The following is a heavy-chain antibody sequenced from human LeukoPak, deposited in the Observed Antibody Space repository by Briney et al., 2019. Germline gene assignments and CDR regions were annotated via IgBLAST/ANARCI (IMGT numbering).Heavy chain of an antibody. CDR3: ARDLIAAAGFFDY. D-gene: IGHD6-13*01. J-gene: IGHJ4*02. V-gene: IGHV4-34*01. CDR1: GGSFSGYY. CDR2: INHSGST. Sequence: PSETLSLTCAVYGGSFSGYYWSWIRQPPGKGLEWIGEINHSGSTNYNPSLKSRVTISVDTSKNQFSLKLSSVTAADTAVYYCARDLIAAAGFFDYWGQGTLVTVSS.